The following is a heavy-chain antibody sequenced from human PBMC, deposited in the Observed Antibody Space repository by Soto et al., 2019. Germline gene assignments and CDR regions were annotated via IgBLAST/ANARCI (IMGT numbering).Heavy chain of an antibody. Sequence: WASVKVSCKASGGTFSSYAISWVRQAPGQGLEWMGGIIPIFGTANYAQKFQGRVTITADESTSTAYMELSSLRSEDTAVYYCEAYYYDSSGYTGPTDGGMDVWGQGTTVTVSS. D-gene: IGHD3-22*01. J-gene: IGHJ6*01. CDR3: EAYYYDSSGYTGPTDGGMDV. CDR2: IIPIFGTA. CDR1: GGTFSSYA. V-gene: IGHV1-69*13.